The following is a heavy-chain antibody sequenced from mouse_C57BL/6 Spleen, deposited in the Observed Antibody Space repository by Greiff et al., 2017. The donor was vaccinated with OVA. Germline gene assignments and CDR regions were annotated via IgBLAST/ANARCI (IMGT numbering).Heavy chain of an antibody. Sequence: QVQLQQSGAELVMPGASVKLSCKASGYTFTSYWLHWVKQRPGQGLEWIGEIDPSDSYTNYNQKFKGKSTLTVDKSSSTAYMQLSSLTSEDSAVYYCARWGTVVATRWYFDVWGTGTTVTVSS. J-gene: IGHJ1*03. CDR3: ARWGTVVATRWYFDV. CDR2: IDPSDSYT. V-gene: IGHV1-69*01. D-gene: IGHD1-1*01. CDR1: GYTFTSYW.